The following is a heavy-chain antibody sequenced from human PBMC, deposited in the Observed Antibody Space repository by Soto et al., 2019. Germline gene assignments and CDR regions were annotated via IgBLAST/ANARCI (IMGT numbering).Heavy chain of an antibody. Sequence: EVQLVESXXGXXXXXXXLRLSCAASGFTVSISYMSWVRQAPGKGLEWVSTIYRDGSTYYADSVEGRFTISRDNSKNTLYLQMNSLRAEDTATYYCARGKGIGWYEASDYWGQGTVVTVSS. V-gene: IGHV3-53*01. D-gene: IGHD6-19*01. J-gene: IGHJ4*02. CDR2: IYRDGST. CDR1: GFTVSISY. CDR3: ARGKGIGWYEASDY.